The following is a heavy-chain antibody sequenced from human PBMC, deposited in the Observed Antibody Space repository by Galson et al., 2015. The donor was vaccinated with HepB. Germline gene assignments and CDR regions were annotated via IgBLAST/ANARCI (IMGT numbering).Heavy chain of an antibody. D-gene: IGHD6-25*01. CDR3: ARAAPGLFYFDF. CDR1: GYIFTNYY. J-gene: IGHJ4*02. V-gene: IGHV1-2*02. Sequence: SVKVSCKASGYIFTNYYMVWVRQAPGQGLEWMGWIDPKNGGTNYAQKFQGRVTMTRDTSITTAYMELSRLTSDDTAVYFCARAAPGLFYFDFWGQGTLVTVSS. CDR2: IDPKNGGT.